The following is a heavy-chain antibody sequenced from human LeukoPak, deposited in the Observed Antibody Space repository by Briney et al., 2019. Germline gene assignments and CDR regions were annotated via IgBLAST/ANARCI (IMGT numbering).Heavy chain of an antibody. CDR3: ARDLTHPYDFWSGEKNWFDP. V-gene: IGHV4-4*07. J-gene: IGHJ5*02. D-gene: IGHD3-3*01. CDR2: IYTSGST. CDR1: GGSISSYY. Sequence: SETLSLTCTVSGGSISSYYWSWIRQPAGKGLEWIGRIYTSGSTNYNPSLKSRVTMSVDTSKNQFSLKLSSVTAADTAVYYCARDLTHPYDFWSGEKNWFDPWGQGTLVTVSS.